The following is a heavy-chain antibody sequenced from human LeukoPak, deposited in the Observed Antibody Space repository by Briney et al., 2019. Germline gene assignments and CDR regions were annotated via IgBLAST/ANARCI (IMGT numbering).Heavy chain of an antibody. V-gene: IGHV3-33*06. CDR3: VKTAYGDYGYFDY. CDR2: ISYGGVFK. J-gene: IGHJ4*02. CDR1: GFTFTTHN. Sequence: GRSLRLSCAASGFTFTTHNMHWVRQAPGKGLEWMAFISYGGVFKQYADSVKGRFTVSRDNSKNTLYLQMNSLRAEDTAVYYCVKTAYGDYGYFDYWGQGTLVTVSS. D-gene: IGHD4-17*01.